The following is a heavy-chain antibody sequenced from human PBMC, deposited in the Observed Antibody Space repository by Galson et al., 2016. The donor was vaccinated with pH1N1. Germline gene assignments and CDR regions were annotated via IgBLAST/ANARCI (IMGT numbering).Heavy chain of an antibody. V-gene: IGHV3-7*01. CDR1: GFTFSDYW. CDR3: VRAIGAAGAH. J-gene: IGHJ4*02. D-gene: IGHD6-13*01. Sequence: SLRFSCAASGFTFSDYWMHWARQAPGKGLEWVANIKQDGSQSYYLDSVKGRFTISRDNAKNSLYLQMNSLTAEDSALYYCVRAIGAAGAHWGQGTLVTVSS. CDR2: IKQDGSQS.